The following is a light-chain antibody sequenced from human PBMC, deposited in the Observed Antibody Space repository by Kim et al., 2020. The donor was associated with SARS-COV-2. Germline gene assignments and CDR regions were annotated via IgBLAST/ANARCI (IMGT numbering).Light chain of an antibody. CDR1: SGSIANHY. J-gene: IGLJ3*02. V-gene: IGLV6-57*01. CDR3: QSYDSSNRV. Sequence: GKTVTLSCTRSSGSIANHYVQWYQQRPGSSPPTVIYEDNQRPSGVPDRFSGSIDSSSNSASLTISGLKTEDEADYYCQSYDSSNRVFGGGTQLTVL. CDR2: EDN.